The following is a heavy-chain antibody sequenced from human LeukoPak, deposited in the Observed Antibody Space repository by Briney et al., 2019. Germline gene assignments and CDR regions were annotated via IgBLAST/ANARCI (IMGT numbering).Heavy chain of an antibody. CDR2: ISAGGENT. CDR3: AKDAATGYSSSWYY. V-gene: IGHV3-23*01. D-gene: IGHD6-13*01. Sequence: GGSLRLSCAASGFTFTSYAMSWIRQAPGKGLEWVSAISAGGENTYYADSVKGRFTISRDNSKDTLYLQMNSLRAEDTAVYYCAKDAATGYSSSWYYWGQGTLVTVSS. CDR1: GFTFTSYA. J-gene: IGHJ4*02.